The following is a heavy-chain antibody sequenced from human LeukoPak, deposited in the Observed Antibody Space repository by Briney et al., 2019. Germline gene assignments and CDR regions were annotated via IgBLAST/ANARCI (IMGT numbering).Heavy chain of an antibody. Sequence: ASVKVSCKASVYTFTGYDINWVRHATGQGLEWMGWMNPNRGNTGYAQKFQGRVTITRNTSISTAYMELSSLRSEDTAVYYCARVTYYYDSSGYYWDYFDYWGQGTLVTVSS. V-gene: IGHV1-8*03. CDR1: VYTFTGYD. CDR2: MNPNRGNT. CDR3: ARVTYYYDSSGYYWDYFDY. D-gene: IGHD3-22*01. J-gene: IGHJ4*02.